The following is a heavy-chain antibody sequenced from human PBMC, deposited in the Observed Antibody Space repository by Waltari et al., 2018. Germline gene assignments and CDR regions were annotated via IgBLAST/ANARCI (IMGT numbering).Heavy chain of an antibody. Sequence: EVQLVESGGGLVQPGGSLRLSCAASGFSISTYYMRWVRQAPGKGMEWGATIKQDGSGKYYVDSGKGRLTISRDNAKNSMYLQMNSLKAEDTAVYYCARRKWNYGSDDGMDVWGQGTTVTVSS. CDR2: IKQDGSGK. CDR1: GFSISTYY. D-gene: IGHD1-7*01. CDR3: ARRKWNYGSDDGMDV. J-gene: IGHJ6*02. V-gene: IGHV3-7*01.